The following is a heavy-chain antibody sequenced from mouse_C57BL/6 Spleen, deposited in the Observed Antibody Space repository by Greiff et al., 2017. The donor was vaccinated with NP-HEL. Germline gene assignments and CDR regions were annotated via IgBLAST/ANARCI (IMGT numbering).Heavy chain of an antibody. CDR3: AKEGVTTVVAPGFDY. CDR1: GYTFTSYT. CDR2: INPSSGYT. Sequence: VQLQQSGAELARPGASVKMSCKASGYTFTSYTMHWVKQRPGQGLEWIGYINPSSGYTKYNQKFKDKATLTADKSSSTAYMQLSSLTSEDSAVYYCAKEGVTTVVAPGFDYWGQSTTLTVSS. J-gene: IGHJ2*01. V-gene: IGHV1-4*01. D-gene: IGHD1-1*01.